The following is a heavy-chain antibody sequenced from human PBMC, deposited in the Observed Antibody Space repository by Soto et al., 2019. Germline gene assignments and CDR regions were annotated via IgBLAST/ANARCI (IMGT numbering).Heavy chain of an antibody. V-gene: IGHV1-8*01. CDR3: ARVRYCDSSTCYRLHYYYYDAMDV. J-gene: IGHJ6*02. Sequence: GASVKVSCKTSGYTFTSCDINWVRQAPGQGLEWMGWMNPNSGNTDSAQKSQGRVTLTRNTSINTAYMELSSLRSEDTAVYYCARVRYCDSSTCYRLHYYYYDAMDVWGQGTTVTVSS. D-gene: IGHD2-2*02. CDR1: GYTFTSCD. CDR2: MNPNSGNT.